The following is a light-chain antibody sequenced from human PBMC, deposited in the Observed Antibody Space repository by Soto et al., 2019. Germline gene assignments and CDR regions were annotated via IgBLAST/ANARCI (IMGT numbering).Light chain of an antibody. V-gene: IGKV1-27*01. CDR3: QTYNSAPPT. CDR1: QAISIY. J-gene: IGKJ1*01. CDR2: AAS. Sequence: DIKMTQSPSSLSTSVGDRVTITCRASQAISIYLAWYQQKPGKVPKLLIYAASTLQSGVPSRFSGSGSGTDFTLTISSLQPEDVATYYCQTYNSAPPTFGQGTKVEIK.